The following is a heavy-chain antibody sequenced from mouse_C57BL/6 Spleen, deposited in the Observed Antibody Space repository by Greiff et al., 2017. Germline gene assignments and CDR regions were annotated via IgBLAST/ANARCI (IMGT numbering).Heavy chain of an antibody. D-gene: IGHD2-5*01. J-gene: IGHJ4*01. Sequence: VQLQQSGPELVKPGASVKMSCKASGYTFTDYNMHWVKQSHGKSLEWIGYINPNNGGTSYNQKFKGKATLTVNKSSSTAYMELRSLTSEDSAVYYCARWDYSNPYAMDYWGQGTSVTVSS. CDR1: GYTFTDYN. CDR3: ARWDYSNPYAMDY. V-gene: IGHV1-22*01. CDR2: INPNNGGT.